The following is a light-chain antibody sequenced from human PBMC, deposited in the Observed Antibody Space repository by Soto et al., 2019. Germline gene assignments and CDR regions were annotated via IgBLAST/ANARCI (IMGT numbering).Light chain of an antibody. CDR2: GAS. J-gene: IGKJ4*01. CDR1: QGINNY. V-gene: IGKV1-16*02. Sequence: DIQMTQSPSSLSASVGERVTITCRASQGINNYLAWFQQKPGKAPKSLIYGASTLQSGVPSKFSGSGSGTDFTLTISSLQPDDSATYYCEQYKSYPFTFGGGTRVEIK. CDR3: EQYKSYPFT.